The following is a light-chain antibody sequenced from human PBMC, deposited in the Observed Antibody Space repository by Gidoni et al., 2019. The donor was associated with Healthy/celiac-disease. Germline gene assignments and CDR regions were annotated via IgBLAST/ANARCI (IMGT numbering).Light chain of an antibody. Sequence: DIQMTQSPSSLSASVGDRVTITCQASQSISSYLDWYQQKPGKAPKLLIYAASSLQSGVPSRFSGSGSGTDFTLTISSLQPEDFATYYCQQSYSTPPTFGHGTKVEIK. V-gene: IGKV1-39*01. CDR1: QSISSY. J-gene: IGKJ1*01. CDR3: QQSYSTPPT. CDR2: AAS.